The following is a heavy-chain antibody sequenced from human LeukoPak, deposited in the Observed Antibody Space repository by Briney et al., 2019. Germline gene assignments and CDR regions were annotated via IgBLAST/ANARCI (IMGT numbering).Heavy chain of an antibody. CDR1: GFTFSSYA. Sequence: PGGSLRLSCAASGFTFSSYAMSWVRQAPGKGLEWVSAISGSGGSTYYADSVKGRFTISRDNSKNTLYLQMNSLRAEDTAVYYCAITRSYYYDSSGYYPHYFDYWGQGTLVTVSS. V-gene: IGHV3-23*01. J-gene: IGHJ4*02. D-gene: IGHD3-22*01. CDR2: ISGSGGST. CDR3: AITRSYYYDSSGYYPHYFDY.